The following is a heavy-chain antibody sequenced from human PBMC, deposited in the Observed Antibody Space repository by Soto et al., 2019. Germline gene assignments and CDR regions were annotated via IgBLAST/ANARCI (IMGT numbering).Heavy chain of an antibody. Sequence: EVQLVESGGGLVQPGGSLRLSCAASGFTVSSNYMSWVRQAPGKGLEWVSVIYSGGSTYYADSVKGRFTISRHNSKNTLHLQMNSMRADDTAVYYCARGVGSSSWDGYRGPEYYFDYWGQGTLVTVSS. V-gene: IGHV3-53*04. CDR1: GFTVSSNY. CDR2: IYSGGST. D-gene: IGHD6-13*01. CDR3: ARGVGSSSWDGYRGPEYYFDY. J-gene: IGHJ4*02.